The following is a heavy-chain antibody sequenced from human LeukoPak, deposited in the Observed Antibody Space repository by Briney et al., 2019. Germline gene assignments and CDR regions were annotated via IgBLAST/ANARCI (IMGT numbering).Heavy chain of an antibody. CDR1: GYTFTSYG. CDR3: ARTLNYCSSTSCTWDPVGY. D-gene: IGHD2-2*01. V-gene: IGHV1-69*13. J-gene: IGHJ4*02. CDR2: IIPIFGTA. Sequence: ASVKVSCKASGYTFTSYGISWVRQAPGQGLEWMGGIIPIFGTANYAQKFQGRVTITADESTSTAYMELSSLRSEDTAMYYCARTLNYCSSTSCTWDPVGYWGQGTLVTVSS.